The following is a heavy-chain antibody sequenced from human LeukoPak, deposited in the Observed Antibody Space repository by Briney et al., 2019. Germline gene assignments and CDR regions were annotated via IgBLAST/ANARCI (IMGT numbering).Heavy chain of an antibody. J-gene: IGHJ4*02. CDR1: GFTFSSYS. Sequence: GGSLRLSCAASGFTFSSYSMNWVRQAPGKGLEWVGRIKSKTDGGTTDYAAPVKGRFTISRDDSKNTLYLQMNSLKTEDTAVYYCTTVRVGASSKRNYFDYWGQGTLVTVSS. CDR3: TTVRVGASSKRNYFDY. D-gene: IGHD1-26*01. CDR2: IKSKTDGGTT. V-gene: IGHV3-15*01.